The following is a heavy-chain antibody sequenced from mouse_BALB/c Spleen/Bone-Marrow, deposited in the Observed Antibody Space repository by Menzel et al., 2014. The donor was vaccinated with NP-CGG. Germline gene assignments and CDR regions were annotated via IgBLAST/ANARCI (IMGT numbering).Heavy chain of an antibody. CDR3: AREGYDYDWFAY. J-gene: IGHJ3*01. D-gene: IGHD2-4*01. CDR2: IYPGDGDT. V-gene: IGHV1-80*01. Sequence: QVQLKQSGAELVRPGSSVKISRKASGYAFSSYWMNWVKQRPGQGLEWNGQIYPGDGDTNHNGKFKGKATLTADKSSSTAYMRLSSLTSEDSAVYFCAREGYDYDWFAYWGQGTLVTVSA. CDR1: GYAFSSYW.